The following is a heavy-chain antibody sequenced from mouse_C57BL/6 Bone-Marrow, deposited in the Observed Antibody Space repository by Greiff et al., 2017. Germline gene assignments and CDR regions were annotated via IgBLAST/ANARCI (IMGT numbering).Heavy chain of an antibody. Sequence: QVHVKQPGTELVKPGASVKLSCKASGYTFTSYWMHWVKQRPGQGLEWIGNINPSNGGTNYNEQFKSKAPLTGDKSSSTAYMQLSSLTSEDSAVYYCARLGRHFDYWGQGTTLTVSS. CDR1: GYTFTSYW. CDR2: INPSNGGT. V-gene: IGHV1-53*01. J-gene: IGHJ2*01. CDR3: ARLGRHFDY. D-gene: IGHD4-1*01.